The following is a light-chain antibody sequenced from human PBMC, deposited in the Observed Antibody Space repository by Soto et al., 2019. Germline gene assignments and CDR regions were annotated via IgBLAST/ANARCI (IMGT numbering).Light chain of an antibody. CDR2: GAS. V-gene: IGKV3-20*01. Sequence: ENVFTQSPGTLSMSPGERATLSRRATQPVFSNYIGWYQQKPGQAPRRLIFGASIRATGIPDRFSGSGSGTDFTLTISGLEPEDFAVYYCQQYGSLPSTFGQGTKVDIK. CDR1: QPVFSNY. CDR3: QQYGSLPST. J-gene: IGKJ1*01.